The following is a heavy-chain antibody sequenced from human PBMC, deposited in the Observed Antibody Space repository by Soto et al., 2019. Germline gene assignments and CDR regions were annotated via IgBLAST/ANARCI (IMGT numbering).Heavy chain of an antibody. CDR2: TYYRSKWYN. J-gene: IGHJ6*04. CDR1: GDSASSNSAA. CDR3: GIELNRSHHYYYGIDV. V-gene: IGHV6-1*01. Sequence: PSQTLSLTCAISGDSASSNSAAWNWIRHSPSRGLEWLGRTYYRSKWYNDYAVSAKSRITINPDTSKNQFSLQLNSVTLQDTAVYYCGIELNRSHHYYYGIDVRGEGTTVLASS. D-gene: IGHD1-26*01.